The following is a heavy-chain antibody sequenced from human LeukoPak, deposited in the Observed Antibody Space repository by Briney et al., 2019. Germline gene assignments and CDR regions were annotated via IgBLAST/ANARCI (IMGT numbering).Heavy chain of an antibody. CDR3: ARHGAYYYGSGSSYYFDY. Sequence: WVRQPPGKGLEWIGSIYYSGSTYYNPSLKSRVTISVDTSKNQFSLKLSSVTAADTAVYYCARHGAYYYGSGSSYYFDYWGQGTLVTVSS. CDR2: IYYSGST. V-gene: IGHV4-39*01. D-gene: IGHD3-10*01. J-gene: IGHJ4*02.